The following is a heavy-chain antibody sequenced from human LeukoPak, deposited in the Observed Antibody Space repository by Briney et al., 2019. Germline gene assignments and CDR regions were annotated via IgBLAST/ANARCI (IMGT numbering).Heavy chain of an antibody. D-gene: IGHD3-3*01. J-gene: IGHJ3*02. V-gene: IGHV4-4*07. CDR2: IYTSGST. CDR3: ARDPPPRYDFWSGYYRDAFDI. Sequence: PSETLSLTCTVSGGSISSCYWSWIRQPAGKGLEWIGRIYTSGSTNYNPSLKSRVTMSVDTSKNQFSLKLSSVTAADTAVYYCARDPPPRYDFWSGYYRDAFDIWGQGTMVTVSS. CDR1: GGSISSCY.